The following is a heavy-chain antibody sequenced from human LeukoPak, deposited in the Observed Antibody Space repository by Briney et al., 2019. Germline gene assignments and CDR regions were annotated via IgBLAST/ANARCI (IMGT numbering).Heavy chain of an antibody. CDR1: GVSFSTSH. V-gene: IGHV4-59*01. J-gene: IGHJ4*02. Sequence: SETLSLTCTVSGVSFSTSHWNWIRHRPGKGLEWIGCLSYTGKTDYDPSLKSRVSISLDSSNNHFSLKLTSVTAADTAVYYCSEGYFEPFDYWGQGILVTVSS. D-gene: IGHD2/OR15-2a*01. CDR3: SEGYFEPFDY. CDR2: LSYTGKT.